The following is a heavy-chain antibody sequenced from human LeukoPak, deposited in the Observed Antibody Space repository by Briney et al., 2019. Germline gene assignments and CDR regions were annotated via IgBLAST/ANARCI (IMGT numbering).Heavy chain of an antibody. Sequence: PSETLSLTCTVSGGSISSGGYYWSWIRQHPGKGLEWIGEINHSGSTNYNPSLKSRVTISVDTSKNQFSLKLSSVTAADTAVYYCTRGTPKYSNYVYTTFWGSFDYWGQGTLVTVSS. V-gene: IGHV4-39*07. CDR3: TRGTPKYSNYVYTTFWGSFDY. CDR1: GGSISSGGYY. D-gene: IGHD4-11*01. J-gene: IGHJ4*02. CDR2: INHSGST.